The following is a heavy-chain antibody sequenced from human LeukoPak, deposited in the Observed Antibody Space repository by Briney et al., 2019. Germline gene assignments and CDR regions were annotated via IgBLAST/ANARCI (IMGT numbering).Heavy chain of an antibody. CDR2: ISGSGGSA. CDR1: GFTFSSYA. V-gene: IGHV3-23*01. D-gene: IGHD3-16*02. Sequence: GGSLRLSCAASGFTFSSYAMSWVRQAPGKGLEWVSAISGSGGSAYYADSVKGRFTISRDNSKNTLYLQMNSLRAEDTAVYYCAKDESWVIHPMDVWGKGTTVTVSS. CDR3: AKDESWVIHPMDV. J-gene: IGHJ6*03.